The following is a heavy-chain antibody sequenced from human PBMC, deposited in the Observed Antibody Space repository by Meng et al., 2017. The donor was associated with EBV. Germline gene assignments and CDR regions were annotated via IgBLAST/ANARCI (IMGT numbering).Heavy chain of an antibody. J-gene: IGHJ4*02. CDR3: ARGLDYFDY. Sequence: VQRVTAGAEVRKPAASGNVSCKASGYTFTSYGISGVRQAPGQGREWMGWISAYNGNTNYAQKLQGRVTMTTDTSTSTAYMELRSLRSDDTAVYYCARGLDYFDYWGQGTLVTVSS. CDR2: ISAYNGNT. CDR1: GYTFTSYG. V-gene: IGHV1-18*01.